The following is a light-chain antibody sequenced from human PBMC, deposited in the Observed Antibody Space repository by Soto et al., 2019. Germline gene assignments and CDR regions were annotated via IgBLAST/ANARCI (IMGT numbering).Light chain of an antibody. V-gene: IGKV1-5*01. CDR1: QTISSW. CDR3: QQSNSYSIT. J-gene: IGKJ3*01. Sequence: DIQMTQSPSALSGYVGDRVTITCRASQTISSWLAWYQQKPGKAPKLLIYDASSLESGVPSRFSGSGSGTEFTLTISSLQPDDFATYYCQQSNSYSITFGHGTKVDI. CDR2: DAS.